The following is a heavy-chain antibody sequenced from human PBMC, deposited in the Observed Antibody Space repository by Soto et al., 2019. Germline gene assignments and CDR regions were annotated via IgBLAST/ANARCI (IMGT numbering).Heavy chain of an antibody. Sequence: SETLSLTCTVSGGSISSSSYYWGWIRQPPGKGLEWIGSIYYSGSTYYNPSLKSRVTISVDTSKNQFSLKLGSVTAADTAVYYCARRRGVAATLFDYWGQGTLVTVSS. J-gene: IGHJ4*02. CDR3: ARRRGVAATLFDY. D-gene: IGHD2-15*01. V-gene: IGHV4-39*01. CDR2: IYYSGST. CDR1: GGSISSSSYY.